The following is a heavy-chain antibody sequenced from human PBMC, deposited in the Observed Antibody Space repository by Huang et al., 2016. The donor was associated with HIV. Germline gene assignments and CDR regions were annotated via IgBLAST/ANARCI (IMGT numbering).Heavy chain of an antibody. V-gene: IGHV3-30*03. CDR3: ATSTAGNAFDI. CDR1: GITLSSNG. J-gene: IGHJ3*02. D-gene: IGHD6-13*01. CDR2: ISYDGSNK. Sequence: QVQLVESGGGVVQPGRSLRLSCAASGITLSSNGMYWVRQAPGKGLEWVAVISYDGSNKYYADSVKGRFTISRDNSKNTLYVQMNSLRAEDTAVYYCATSTAGNAFDIWGQGTMVTVSS.